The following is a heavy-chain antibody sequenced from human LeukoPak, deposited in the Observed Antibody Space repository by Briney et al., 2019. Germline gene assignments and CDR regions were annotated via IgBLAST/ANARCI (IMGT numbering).Heavy chain of an antibody. CDR3: ARDMGSGYSDY. Sequence: GRSLRLSCAASGFTFSSYGMHWVRQAPGKGLEWVAVIWYDGSNKYYADSVKGRFTISRDNSKNTLYLQMNSLRGEDTAVYYCARDMGSGYSDYWGQGTLVIVSS. CDR1: GFTFSSYG. D-gene: IGHD5-12*01. CDR2: IWYDGSNK. V-gene: IGHV3-33*01. J-gene: IGHJ4*02.